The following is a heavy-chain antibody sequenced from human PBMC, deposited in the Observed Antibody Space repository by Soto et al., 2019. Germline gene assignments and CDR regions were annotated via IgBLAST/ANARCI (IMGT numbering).Heavy chain of an antibody. CDR1: GFTFRSYA. D-gene: IGHD3-10*01. Sequence: GGSLRLSCASSGFTFRSYAMSLVRQAPGKGLEWVSAISGSGGSTYYADSVKGRFTISRDNSKNTLYLQMNSLRAEDTAVYYCAKDSRNYYGSGSYVRWFDPWGQGTLVTVSS. J-gene: IGHJ5*02. V-gene: IGHV3-23*01. CDR2: ISGSGGST. CDR3: AKDSRNYYGSGSYVRWFDP.